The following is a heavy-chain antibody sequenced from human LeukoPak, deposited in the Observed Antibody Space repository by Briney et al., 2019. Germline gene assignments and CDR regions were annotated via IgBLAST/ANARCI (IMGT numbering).Heavy chain of an antibody. J-gene: IGHJ4*02. V-gene: IGHV3-20*04. D-gene: IGHD1-1*01. CDR2: INWNGGST. CDR1: GFTFDDYG. CDR3: AKVDNWKYGHHDY. Sequence: RGGSLRLSCAGSGFTFDDYGMSWVRQAPGKGLEWVSGINWNGGSTGYADSVKGRFTISRDNAKNSLYLQMNSLRAEDTAVYYCAKVDNWKYGHHDYWGQGTLVTVSS.